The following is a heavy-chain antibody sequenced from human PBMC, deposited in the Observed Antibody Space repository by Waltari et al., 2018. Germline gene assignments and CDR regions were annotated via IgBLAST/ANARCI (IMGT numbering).Heavy chain of an antibody. J-gene: IGHJ4*02. CDR3: VTRFGLRQYFDY. Sequence: QVQLQQWGAGLLKPSETLSLTCGVYGGSFSDYYWGWIRQAPGKGLEWIGEVNRSGSTNYNPSLKSRVTISVDTSLSQFSLKLSSMTAADTALYYCVTRFGLRQYFDYWGQGTLVTVSS. V-gene: IGHV4-34*02. CDR2: VNRSGST. CDR1: GGSFSDYY. D-gene: IGHD3-10*01.